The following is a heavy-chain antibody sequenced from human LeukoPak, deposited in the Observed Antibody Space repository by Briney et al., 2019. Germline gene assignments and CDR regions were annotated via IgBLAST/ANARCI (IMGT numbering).Heavy chain of an antibody. J-gene: IGHJ4*02. V-gene: IGHV3-30*04. CDR1: GFTISSYG. CDR3: RRPSGSFTIFGVVDYFDY. D-gene: IGHD3-3*01. CDR2: VAYDGSNE. Sequence: GGSLRLSCQVSGFTISSYGMNWVRQAPGKGLDWVASVAYDGSNENYAESVKGRFTISRDNSKNMLYLQMNSLRAEDTAVYFCRRPSGSFTIFGVVDYFDYWGPGTLVTVSS.